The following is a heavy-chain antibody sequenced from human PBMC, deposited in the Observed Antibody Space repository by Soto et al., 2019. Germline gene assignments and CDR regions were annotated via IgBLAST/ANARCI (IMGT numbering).Heavy chain of an antibody. CDR2: ISYDVSNT. D-gene: IGHD3-22*01. CDR1: GFALSSYA. Sequence: PGGPLRLSCAASGFALSSYAMHWGRQAPDKRLEWVAVISYDVSNTYYADSVKGRFTISRDNSKNTLYLQMNSRRAEDTAVYYCAKDPREYYYGSSGYPSCYYHCRNGCGKGTTVTVSS. V-gene: IGHV3-30*18. J-gene: IGHJ6*04. CDR3: AKDPREYYYGSSGYPSCYYHCRNG.